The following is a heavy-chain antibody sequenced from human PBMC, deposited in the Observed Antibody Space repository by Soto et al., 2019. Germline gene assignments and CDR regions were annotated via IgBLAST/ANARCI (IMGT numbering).Heavy chain of an antibody. CDR2: INAGNGNT. Sequence: QVQLVQSGAEVKKPGASVKVSCKASGQTFTSYAMHWVRQARGQGLEWMGWINAGNGNTKYSEKFQGRVTITTDTSASTAYMELTTLTSEDTAVYYCARARLQWLILAFDVWGQGTVVAVSS. V-gene: IGHV1-3*01. D-gene: IGHD6-19*01. J-gene: IGHJ3*01. CDR1: GQTFTSYA. CDR3: ARARLQWLILAFDV.